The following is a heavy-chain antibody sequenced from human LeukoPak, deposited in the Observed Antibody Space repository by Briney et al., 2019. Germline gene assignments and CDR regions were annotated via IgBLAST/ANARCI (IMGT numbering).Heavy chain of an antibody. CDR1: GGSILSTIYY. V-gene: IGHV4-39*07. J-gene: IGHJ3*02. D-gene: IGHD1-1*01. CDR3: ARPTERQSLNAFDI. Sequence: SETLSLTCTVSGGSILSTIYYWAWIRQPPGKGLEWIGSIHYSGPTYYSPSLRSRVTISIDTSKNQFSLKLTSVTAADTAVYYCARPTERQSLNAFDIWGQGTMVTVSS. CDR2: IHYSGPT.